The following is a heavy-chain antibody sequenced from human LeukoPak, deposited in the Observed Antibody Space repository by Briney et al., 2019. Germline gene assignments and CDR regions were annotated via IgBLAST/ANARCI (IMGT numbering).Heavy chain of an antibody. D-gene: IGHD2-8*01. CDR3: ARDNGENYHTAFDY. V-gene: IGHV3-74*01. CDR2: IHGDGRTT. J-gene: IGHJ4*02. Sequence: GGSLRLSCAASGVTFSSYWIHWLRQVPGKGLVWVSRIHGDGRTTTYADSVKGRFTISRDNAKNTLYLQMNSLRAEDTAVYYCARDNGENYHTAFDYWGQGTLVTVSS. CDR1: GVTFSSYW.